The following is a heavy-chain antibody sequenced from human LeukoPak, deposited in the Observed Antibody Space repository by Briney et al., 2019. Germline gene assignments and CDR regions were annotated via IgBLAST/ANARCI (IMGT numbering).Heavy chain of an antibody. Sequence: GGSLRLSCAASGFTFSSYWMSWVRQAPGKGLEWVANIKQDGSEKYYVDSVKGRFTISRDNAKNTLYLQMNSLRAEDTAVYYCAKGSTGFRFDPWGQGTLVTVSS. V-gene: IGHV3-7*03. D-gene: IGHD1-14*01. CDR2: IKQDGSEK. J-gene: IGHJ5*02. CDR1: GFTFSSYW. CDR3: AKGSTGFRFDP.